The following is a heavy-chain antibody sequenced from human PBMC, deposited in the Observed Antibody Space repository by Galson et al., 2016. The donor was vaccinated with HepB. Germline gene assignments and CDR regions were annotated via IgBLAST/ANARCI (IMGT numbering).Heavy chain of an antibody. CDR3: ARQYWGGPSDY. CDR2: IFHSGSV. Sequence: ETLSLTCAVSGVSISSSDWWSWVRQPPGQGLEWIGQIFHSGSVNYAPSLASRVTISIEPSNNHFSLRLTSVTAPDTALYYCARQYWGGPSDYWGQGTLVTVSS. D-gene: IGHD2/OR15-2a*01. J-gene: IGHJ4*02. CDR1: GVSISSSDW. V-gene: IGHV4-4*02.